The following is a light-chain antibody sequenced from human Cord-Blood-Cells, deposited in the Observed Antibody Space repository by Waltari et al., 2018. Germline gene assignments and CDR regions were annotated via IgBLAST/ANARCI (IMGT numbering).Light chain of an antibody. V-gene: IGLV3-1*01. CDR2: QDS. CDR1: RLGDKY. CDR3: QAWDSSTVV. Sequence: SYELTQPPSVSVSPGQTASITYSGDRLGDKYDCWYQQKPGQYPVLVIYQDSKRPSGIPERFSGSNSGNTATLTISGTQAMDEADYYCQAWDSSTVVFGGGTKLTVL. J-gene: IGLJ2*01.